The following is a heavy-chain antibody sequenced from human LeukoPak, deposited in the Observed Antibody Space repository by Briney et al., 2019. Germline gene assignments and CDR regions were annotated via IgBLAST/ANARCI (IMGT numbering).Heavy chain of an antibody. V-gene: IGHV1-8*03. CDR3: ARGAYSWNHYYYYYMDV. J-gene: IGHJ6*03. Sequence: GASVKVSCKASGYTFTSYDINWVRQATGQGLEWMGWVNPNSGNTGYAQKFQGRVTITRNTSISTAYMELSSLRSEDTAVYYCARGAYSWNHYYYYYMDVWGKGTTVTVSS. CDR2: VNPNSGNT. CDR1: GYTFTSYD. D-gene: IGHD1-20*01.